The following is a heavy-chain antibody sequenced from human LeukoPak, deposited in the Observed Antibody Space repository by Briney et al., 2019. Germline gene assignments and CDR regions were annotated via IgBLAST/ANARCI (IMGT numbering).Heavy chain of an antibody. Sequence: SETLSLTCNVSGDPISGSTSYWGWIRQPPGKGLEWIGHVFSSGCTYYNPSLNSRVTISLDTSKNHFSLKLTSATAADTAVYYCARDLSRRGLDYWGQGTLVTVSS. D-gene: IGHD2-2*01. CDR3: ARDLSRRGLDY. CDR2: VFSSGCT. CDR1: GDPISGSTSY. V-gene: IGHV4-39*07. J-gene: IGHJ4*02.